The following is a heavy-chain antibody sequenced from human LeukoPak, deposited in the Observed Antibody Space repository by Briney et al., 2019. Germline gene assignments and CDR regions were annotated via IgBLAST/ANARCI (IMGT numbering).Heavy chain of an antibody. Sequence: GGSLRLSCGASGFTFSSYWMHWVRQAPGKGLVWVSRITSDGTNTNYADSVKGRFTISRDDAKNSLYLQTNSLRAEDTAVYYCARGEPEMATTYFDYWGQGTLVTVSS. D-gene: IGHD5-24*01. CDR1: GFTFSSYW. J-gene: IGHJ4*02. V-gene: IGHV3-74*01. CDR2: ITSDGTNT. CDR3: ARGEPEMATTYFDY.